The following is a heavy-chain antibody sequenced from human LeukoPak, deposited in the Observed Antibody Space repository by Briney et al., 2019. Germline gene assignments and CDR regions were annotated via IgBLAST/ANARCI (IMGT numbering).Heavy chain of an antibody. V-gene: IGHV1-18*01. CDR3: ARDRALVRELWSASAFDY. J-gene: IGHJ4*02. CDR2: ISAYNGNT. CDR1: GYTFTSYG. D-gene: IGHD5-18*01. Sequence: ASVKVSCKASGYTFTSYGISWVRQAPGQGLEWMGWISAYNGNTNYAQKLQGRVTMTTDTSTNTANMELSNLRSEDTAVYFCARDRALVRELWSASAFDYWGQGTLVTVSS.